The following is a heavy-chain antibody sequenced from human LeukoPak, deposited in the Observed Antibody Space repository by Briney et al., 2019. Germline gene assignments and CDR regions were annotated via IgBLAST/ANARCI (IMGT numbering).Heavy chain of an antibody. Sequence: PSETLSLTCTVSGGSISSYYWSWIRQPPGKGLEWIGYIYYSGSTSYNPSLKSRVTISVDTSKNQFSLKLSSVTAADTAVYYCARALLDGAGSVDYWGQGTLVTVSS. CDR3: ARALLDGAGSVDY. D-gene: IGHD6-19*01. J-gene: IGHJ4*02. CDR2: IYYSGST. CDR1: GGSISSYY. V-gene: IGHV4-59*01.